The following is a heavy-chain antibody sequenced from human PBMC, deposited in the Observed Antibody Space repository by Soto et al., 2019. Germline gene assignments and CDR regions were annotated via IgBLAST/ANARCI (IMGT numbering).Heavy chain of an antibody. D-gene: IGHD4-17*01. CDR1: GDSVSSNSAA. CDR2: TYYRSKWYN. V-gene: IGHV6-1*01. CDR3: ARNDYGDYVPAGAFDI. Sequence: QVQLQQSGPGLVKPSQTLSLTCAISGDSVSSNSAAWNWIRQSPSRGLEWLGRTYYRSKWYNDYAVSVKSRITIYPDTSKYQFSLQLNSVTPEDTAVYYCARNDYGDYVPAGAFDIWGQGTMVTVSS. J-gene: IGHJ3*02.